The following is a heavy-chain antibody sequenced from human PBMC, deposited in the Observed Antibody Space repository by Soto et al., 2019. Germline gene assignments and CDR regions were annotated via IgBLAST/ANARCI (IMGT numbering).Heavy chain of an antibody. V-gene: IGHV1-18*01. J-gene: IGHJ3*02. Sequence: QVQLVQSGAEVKKPGASVKVSCKASGYTFTSYGISWVRQAPGQGLEWMGWISAYNGNTNYAQKLQGRVTMTTDTSASTAYMELRSLRSDNTAVYYCASDHHQRRLWFGESAFDIWSQGAIVTVSS. CDR3: ASDHHQRRLWFGESAFDI. CDR2: ISAYNGNT. CDR1: GYTFTSYG. D-gene: IGHD3-10*01.